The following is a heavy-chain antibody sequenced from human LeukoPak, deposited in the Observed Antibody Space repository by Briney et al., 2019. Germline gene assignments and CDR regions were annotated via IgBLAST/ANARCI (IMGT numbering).Heavy chain of an antibody. V-gene: IGHV1-2*02. CDR2: INPNSGGT. Sequence: GASVKVSCKASGYTFTGYYMHWVRQAPGQGLEWMGWINPNSGGTNYAQKFQGRVTMTRDTSISTVYMELSRLRSDDTAVYYCAREDIVVVPAAKSRWFDPWGQGTLVTVSS. D-gene: IGHD2-2*01. CDR1: GYTFTGYY. J-gene: IGHJ5*02. CDR3: AREDIVVVPAAKSRWFDP.